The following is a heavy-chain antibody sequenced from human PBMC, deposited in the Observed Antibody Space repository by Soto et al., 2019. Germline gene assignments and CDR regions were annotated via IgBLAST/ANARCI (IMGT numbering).Heavy chain of an antibody. J-gene: IGHJ4*02. CDR2: INSDGSST. CDR3: ATRQVISGDFEH. Sequence: EVQLVESGGGLVQPGGSLRLSCAASGFTFSSYWMHWVRQAPGKGLVWVSRINSDGSSTSYADSVKGRFTISRDNAKNTLYLQMNSLRAEDTAVYYCATRQVISGDFEHWGQGTLVTVSS. D-gene: IGHD2-21*01. CDR1: GFTFSSYW. V-gene: IGHV3-74*01.